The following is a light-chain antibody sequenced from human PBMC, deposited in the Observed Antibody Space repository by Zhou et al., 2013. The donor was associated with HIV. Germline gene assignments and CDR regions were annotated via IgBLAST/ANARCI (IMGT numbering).Light chain of an antibody. CDR1: QSVISNY. V-gene: IGKV3-20*01. J-gene: IGKJ2*01. Sequence: EIVLTQSPGTLSLSPGERATLSCRASQSVISNYLAWYQQKPGQAPRLLIYGASTRATGIPARFSGSGSGTEFTLTISSMQSEDFAVYYCQQYGSSPYTFGQGTKLE. CDR3: QQYGSSPYT. CDR2: GAS.